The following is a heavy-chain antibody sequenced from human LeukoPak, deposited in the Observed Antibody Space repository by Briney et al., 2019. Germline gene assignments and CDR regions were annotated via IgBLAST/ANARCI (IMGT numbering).Heavy chain of an antibody. D-gene: IGHD3-9*01. V-gene: IGHV4-39*01. CDR3: ARCLTFWYGIWQFHYYYYYMDV. J-gene: IGHJ6*03. CDR1: GGSISSSSYY. Sequence: SETLSLTCTVSGGSISSSSYYWGWIRQPPGKGLEWIGSIYYSGSTYYNPSLKSRVTISVDTSKNQFSLKLSSVTAADTAVYYCARCLTFWYGIWQFHYYYYYMDVWGKGTTVTISS. CDR2: IYYSGST.